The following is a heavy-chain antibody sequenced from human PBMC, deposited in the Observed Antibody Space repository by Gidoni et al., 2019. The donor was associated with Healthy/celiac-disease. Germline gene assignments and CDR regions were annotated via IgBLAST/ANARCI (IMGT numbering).Heavy chain of an antibody. D-gene: IGHD1-26*01. CDR2: ISSNGGST. Sequence: EVQLVESGGGLVQPGGSLRRSCAASGFTFRIYAMHWVREAPRKGLEYVSAISSNGGSTYYANSVKGRFTISRDNSKNTLYLQMGSLRAEDMAVYDCARARSGGSYYGNYYYGMDVWGQGTTVTVSS. J-gene: IGHJ6*02. CDR3: ARARSGGSYYGNYYYGMDV. V-gene: IGHV3-64*01. CDR1: GFTFRIYA.